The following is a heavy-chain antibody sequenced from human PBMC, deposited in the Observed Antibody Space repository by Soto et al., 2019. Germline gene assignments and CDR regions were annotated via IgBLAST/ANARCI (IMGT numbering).Heavy chain of an antibody. CDR1: GDSVSGNSAA. V-gene: IGHV6-1*01. CDR3: DREFPYYESSDRYFDS. J-gene: IGHJ4*02. CDR2: TYYRSKWYN. D-gene: IGHD3-16*01. Sequence: SQTLSLTCAISGDSVSGNSAAWNWIRQSPSRGLEWLGRTYYRSKWYNDYAVSVKSRITVTPDTSKNQFSLHLNSVTPEDKAVYYCDREFPYYESSDRYFDSWGQGALVPVSS.